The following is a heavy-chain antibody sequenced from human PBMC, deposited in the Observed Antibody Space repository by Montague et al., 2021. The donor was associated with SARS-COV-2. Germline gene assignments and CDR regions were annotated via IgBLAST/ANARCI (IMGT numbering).Heavy chain of an antibody. D-gene: IGHD6-13*01. V-gene: IGHV6-1*01. Sequence: CAISGDSVSTNRAAWNWIRQSPSRGLEWLGRTYYRSYCRYQWCTDYAVSLKSRITINPDTSKNQFSLQLNSVTPEDTAVYYCARSALAAGDDGAQTALDYWGQGTLVTVSS. CDR1: GDSVSTNRAA. CDR2: TYYRSYCRYQWCT. CDR3: ARSALAAGDDGAQTALDY. J-gene: IGHJ4*02.